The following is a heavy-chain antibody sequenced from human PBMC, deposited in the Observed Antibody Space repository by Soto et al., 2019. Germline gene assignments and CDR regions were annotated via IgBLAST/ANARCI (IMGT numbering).Heavy chain of an antibody. Sequence: GGSLRLSCAASGFTFSSYWMSWVRQAPGKGLEWVANIKQDGSEKYYVDSVKGRFTISRDNAKNSLYLQMNSLRAEDTAVYYCAQRGEKSAFLEFDPWGQGTLVTVSS. D-gene: IGHD3-3*02. CDR1: GFTFSSYW. V-gene: IGHV3-7*01. CDR3: AQRGEKSAFLEFDP. CDR2: IKQDGSEK. J-gene: IGHJ5*02.